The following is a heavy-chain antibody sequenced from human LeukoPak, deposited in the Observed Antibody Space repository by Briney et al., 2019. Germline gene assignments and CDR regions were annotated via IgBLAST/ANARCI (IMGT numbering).Heavy chain of an antibody. V-gene: IGHV4-34*01. J-gene: IGHJ4*02. CDR1: GGSFSGYY. D-gene: IGHD3-10*01. CDR3: AGRRWFGEYM. Sequence: PSETLSLTCAVYGGSFSGYYRSWIRQPPGKGLEWIGEINHSGSTNYNPSLKSRVTISVDTSKNQFSLKLSSVTAADTAVYYCAGRRWFGEYMWGQGTLVTVSS. CDR2: INHSGST.